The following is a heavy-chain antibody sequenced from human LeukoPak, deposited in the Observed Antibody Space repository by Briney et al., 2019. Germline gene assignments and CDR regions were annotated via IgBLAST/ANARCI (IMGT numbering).Heavy chain of an antibody. Sequence: SETLSLTCTVSGGSISSYYWSWIRQPPGKGLEWIGYIYCSGSTNYNPSLKSRVTISVDTSKNQFSLKLSSVTAADTAVYYCARHRIQTFFDYWGQGTLVTVSS. CDR1: GGSISSYY. CDR2: IYCSGST. CDR3: ARHRIQTFFDY. D-gene: IGHD5-18*01. V-gene: IGHV4-59*08. J-gene: IGHJ4*02.